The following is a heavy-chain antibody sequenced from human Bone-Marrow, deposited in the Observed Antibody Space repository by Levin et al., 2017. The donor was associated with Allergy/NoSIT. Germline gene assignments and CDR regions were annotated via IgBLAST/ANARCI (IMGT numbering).Heavy chain of an antibody. D-gene: IGHD6-19*01. V-gene: IGHV3-23*01. Sequence: RGESLKISCAASGFTFSNYAMNWVRQAPGKGLEWVSVITSSGGVTFYADSVKGRFTVSRDNSNNTLYLQMNGLRAEDTAVYFCARDGQIGQWLRYWGQGSLVTVSS. CDR3: ARDGQIGQWLRY. J-gene: IGHJ4*02. CDR1: GFTFSNYA. CDR2: ITSSGGVT.